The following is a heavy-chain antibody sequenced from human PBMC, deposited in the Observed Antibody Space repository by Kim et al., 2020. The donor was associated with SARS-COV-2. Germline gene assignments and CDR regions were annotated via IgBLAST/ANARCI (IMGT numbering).Heavy chain of an antibody. V-gene: IGHV3-48*02. CDR2: ISSSSSTI. CDR3: ARGLSRPGRYPIYYYNGMAV. CDR1: GFTFSSYS. Sequence: GGSLRLSCAASGFTFSSYSMNWVRQAPGKGLEWVSYISSSSSTIYYADSVKGRFTISRDNAKNSLYLQMNSLRDEDTAVYYCARGLSRPGRYPIYYYNGMAVWGPGTPFTASS. J-gene: IGHJ6*02. D-gene: IGHD1-26*01.